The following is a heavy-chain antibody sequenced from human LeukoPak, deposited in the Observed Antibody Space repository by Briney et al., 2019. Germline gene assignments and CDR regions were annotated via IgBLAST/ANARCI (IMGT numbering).Heavy chain of an antibody. D-gene: IGHD2-15*01. CDR2: IYSGGTT. CDR3: TRDGYCTLGSCYSDY. V-gene: IGHV3-53*01. CDR1: GSTVSSNH. J-gene: IGHJ4*02. Sequence: PGGSLRLSCAASGSTVSSNHMSWVRQAPGKGLEWVSLIYSGGTTYYADSVKGRFTISRDNSENTLYLQMNSLRAEDTAIYYCTRDGYCTLGSCYSDYWGRGTLVTVSS.